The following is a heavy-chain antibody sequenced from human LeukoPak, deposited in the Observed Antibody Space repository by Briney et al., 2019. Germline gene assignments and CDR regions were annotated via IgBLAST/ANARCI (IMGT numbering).Heavy chain of an antibody. CDR3: ARVVPIFGVVADRVYYFDY. CDR1: GVSISSGGYY. D-gene: IGHD3-3*01. V-gene: IGHV4-31*03. Sequence: SETLSLTCTVSGVSISSGGYYWSWIRQHPGKGLGWIGYIYYSGSTYYNPSLKSRVTISVDTSKNQFSLKLSSVTAADTAVYYCARVVPIFGVVADRVYYFDYWGQGTLVTVSS. CDR2: IYYSGST. J-gene: IGHJ4*02.